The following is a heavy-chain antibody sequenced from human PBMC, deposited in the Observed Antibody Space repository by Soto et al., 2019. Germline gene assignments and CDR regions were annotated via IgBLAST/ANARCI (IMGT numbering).Heavy chain of an antibody. CDR1: GYSFTSYW. V-gene: IGHV5-51*01. CDR2: IYPGDSDT. CDR3: ARREYGGNSAGAFDI. D-gene: IGHD2-21*02. Sequence: GESLKISCKGSGYSFTSYWIGWVRQMPGKGLEWMGIIYPGDSDTRYSPSFQGQVTISADKSISTAYLQWSSLKASDTAMYYSARREYGGNSAGAFDIWGQGTMVTVSS. J-gene: IGHJ3*02.